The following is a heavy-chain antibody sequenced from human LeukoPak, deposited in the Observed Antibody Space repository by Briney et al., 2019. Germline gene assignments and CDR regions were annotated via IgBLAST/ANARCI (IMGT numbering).Heavy chain of an antibody. Sequence: ASAKVSCKASGYTFTSYDIKSVRQATGQGLEWIGSMNTNSGNTGYAQKFQGRVTMTRNTSISTAYMELSSLRSEDTAVYYCARESGYYDFWSGYYYYYMDVWGKGTTVTVSS. CDR3: ARESGYYDFWSGYYYYYMDV. D-gene: IGHD3-3*01. CDR1: GYTFTSYD. CDR2: MNTNSGNT. J-gene: IGHJ6*03. V-gene: IGHV1-8*01.